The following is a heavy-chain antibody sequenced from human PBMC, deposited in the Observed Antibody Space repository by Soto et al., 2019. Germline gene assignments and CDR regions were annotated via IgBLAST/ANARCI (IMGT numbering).Heavy chain of an antibody. V-gene: IGHV3-11*01. CDR1: GFAFRHNY. Sequence: GGSLRLSCTVSGFAFRHNYLTWIRQAPGKGLEWLSYINTGGSPAYYADSVKGRFTISTDIAKKSLYLQMDSLRADDAGVYYCATGGIYYETWGQGTLVTVSS. J-gene: IGHJ5*02. D-gene: IGHD1-26*01. CDR2: INTGGSPA. CDR3: ATGGIYYET.